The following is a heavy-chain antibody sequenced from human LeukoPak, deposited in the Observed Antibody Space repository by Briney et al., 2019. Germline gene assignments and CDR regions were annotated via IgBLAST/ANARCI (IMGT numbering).Heavy chain of an antibody. CDR2: ISYDGSNK. CDR1: GFTFSSYA. V-gene: IGHV3-30-3*01. D-gene: IGHD6-19*01. Sequence: GRSLRLSCAASGFTFSSYAMHWVRQAPGKGLEWVAVISYDGSNKYYADSVKGRFTISRDNSKSTLYLQMNSLRAEDTAVYYCARGRPLLYSSGWSSDYWGQGALVTVSS. J-gene: IGHJ4*02. CDR3: ARGRPLLYSSGWSSDY.